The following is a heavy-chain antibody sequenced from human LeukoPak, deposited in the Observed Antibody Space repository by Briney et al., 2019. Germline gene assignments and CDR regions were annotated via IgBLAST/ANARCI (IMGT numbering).Heavy chain of an antibody. J-gene: IGHJ4*02. Sequence: SETLSLTCAVSGYSIGSGYFWGWIRQPPGMGLEWIGSLYHSGITYYNPSLKSRVTISMDTSKNQFSRKLTSVTAADTAVYYCARHALFDSTGYYYVLDYWGQGTLATVSS. CDR2: LYHSGIT. CDR3: ARHALFDSTGYYYVLDY. CDR1: GYSIGSGYF. D-gene: IGHD3-22*01. V-gene: IGHV4-38-2*01.